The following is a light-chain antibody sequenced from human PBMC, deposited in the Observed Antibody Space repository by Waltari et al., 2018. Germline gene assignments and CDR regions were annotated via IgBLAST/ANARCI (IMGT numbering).Light chain of an antibody. CDR3: CSCSYTPTTTVI. J-gene: IGLJ2*01. Sequence: QSALTQPASVSGSPGQSITISCPGTNSDVGAYDYVSWYQHHPGQAPKLISYEVTNRPSGVSNRFSGSKSDNTASLTISGLQAEDEAEYYCCSCSYTPTTTVIFGGGTKLTVL. CDR1: NSDVGAYDY. V-gene: IGLV2-14*01. CDR2: EVT.